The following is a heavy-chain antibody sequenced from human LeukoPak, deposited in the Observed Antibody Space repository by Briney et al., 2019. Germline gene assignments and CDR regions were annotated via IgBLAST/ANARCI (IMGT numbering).Heavy chain of an antibody. CDR1: GFTFSSYS. CDR2: ISSSSSYI. CDR3: ARESRGQWLPPDY. J-gene: IGHJ4*02. V-gene: IGHV3-21*01. D-gene: IGHD6-19*01. Sequence: GGSLRLSCAASGFTFSSYSMNWVRQAPGKGLEWVSSISSSSSYIYYADSVKGRFTISRDNAKNSLYLQMNSLRAEDTAVYYCARESRGQWLPPDYWGQGTLVTVSS.